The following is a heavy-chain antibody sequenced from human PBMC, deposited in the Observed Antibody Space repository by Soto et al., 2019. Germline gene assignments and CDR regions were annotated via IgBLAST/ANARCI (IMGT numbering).Heavy chain of an antibody. V-gene: IGHV4-39*01. CDR3: ARLYGSSLFDY. CDR1: GGSISSSSYY. Sequence: QLQLQESGPGLVKPSETLSLTCTVSGGSISSSSYYWGWIRQPPGKGLEWIGTIYYSVSTYYNPSLQGRVTISVDTSKNQFSLKLSSVTAADTAVYYCARLYGSSLFDYWGQGTLVTVSS. CDR2: IYYSVST. J-gene: IGHJ4*02. D-gene: IGHD6-6*01.